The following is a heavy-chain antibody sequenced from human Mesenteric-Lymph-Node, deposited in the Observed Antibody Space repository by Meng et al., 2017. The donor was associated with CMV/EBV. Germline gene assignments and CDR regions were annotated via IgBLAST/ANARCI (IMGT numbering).Heavy chain of an antibody. CDR2: ISPDTGNT. Sequence: ASVKVSCKPSGYSFINYSITWVRQAPGQGLEWMGWISPDTGNTNYAQKFQGRVTMTRDTSISTAYMELSRLGSDDTAVYFCARRYCSTTSCYLDYWGQGTLVTVSS. CDR1: GYSFINYS. V-gene: IGHV1-18*04. D-gene: IGHD2-2*01. J-gene: IGHJ4*02. CDR3: ARRYCSTTSCYLDY.